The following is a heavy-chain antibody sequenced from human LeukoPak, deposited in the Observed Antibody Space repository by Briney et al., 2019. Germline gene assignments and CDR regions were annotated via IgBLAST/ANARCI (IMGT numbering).Heavy chain of an antibody. D-gene: IGHD6-13*01. V-gene: IGHV1-2*02. Sequence: GASVTVSCKASGYTFTDYYMHWVRQAPGQGLEWMGWINPNSGGTRYAQKFEGRVTMTRDTSISTAYMELSRVTSDDTAVYYCARGGIRTAASKFDYWGQGTLVTVSS. CDR1: GYTFTDYY. CDR2: INPNSGGT. J-gene: IGHJ4*02. CDR3: ARGGIRTAASKFDY.